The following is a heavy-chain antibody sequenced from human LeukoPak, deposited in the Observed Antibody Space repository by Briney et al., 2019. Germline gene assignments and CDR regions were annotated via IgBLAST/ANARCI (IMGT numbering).Heavy chain of an antibody. V-gene: IGHV4-34*01. CDR2: INHSGST. CDR1: GGSFSGYY. CDR3: ARDSPPAYCTSGSCYFDY. J-gene: IGHJ4*02. Sequence: TSETLSLTCAVYGGSFSGYYWSWIRQPPGKGLEWIGEINHSGSTNYNPSLKSRVTISVDTSKNQFSLKLSSVTAADTAVYYCARDSPPAYCTSGSCYFDYWGQGTLVTVSS. D-gene: IGHD2-15*01.